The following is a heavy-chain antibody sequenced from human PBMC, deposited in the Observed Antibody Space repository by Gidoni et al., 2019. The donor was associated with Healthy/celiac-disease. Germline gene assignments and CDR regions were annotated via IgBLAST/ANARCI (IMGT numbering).Heavy chain of an antibody. CDR3: AREGGYYDSSGLYYYYYGMDV. Sequence: LAWMGGIIPIFGTANYAQKFQGRVTITADKSTSTAYMELSSLGSEDTAVYYCAREGGYYDSSGLYYYYYGMDVWGQGTTVTVSS. CDR2: IIPIFGTA. J-gene: IGHJ6*02. V-gene: IGHV1-69*06. D-gene: IGHD3-22*01.